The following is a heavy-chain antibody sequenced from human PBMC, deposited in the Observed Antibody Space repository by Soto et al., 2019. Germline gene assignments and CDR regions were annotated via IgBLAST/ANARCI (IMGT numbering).Heavy chain of an antibody. CDR1: GYRFSSYW. CDR3: PSLLGHDNYFCYVLDG. CDR2: IYPGDSDT. D-gene: IGHD3-22*01. Sequence: GESLKIPCKGSGYRFSSYWIGGLRQMPGTGLEWMGIIYPGDSDTRYSPSFQGQVTISADKSISTAYLQWSSLKASDTAMYYCPSLLGHDNYFCYVLDGWGQGTKVTLSS. J-gene: IGHJ6*02. V-gene: IGHV5-51*01.